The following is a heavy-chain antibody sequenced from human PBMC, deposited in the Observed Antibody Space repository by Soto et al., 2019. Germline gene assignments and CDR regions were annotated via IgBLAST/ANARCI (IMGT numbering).Heavy chain of an antibody. CDR3: ARDGEVAVAGTYYGMDV. Sequence: QVQLVQSGAEVKKPGASVKVSCKASGYTFTSYGISWVRQAPGQGLEWMGWISAYNGNTNYAQKLQGRVTMTTDTSTSTAYVELRSPGSDDTAVYYRARDGEVAVAGTYYGMDVWGRGNTVTVSS. CDR1: GYTFTSYG. V-gene: IGHV1-18*01. CDR2: ISAYNGNT. J-gene: IGHJ6*02. D-gene: IGHD6-19*01.